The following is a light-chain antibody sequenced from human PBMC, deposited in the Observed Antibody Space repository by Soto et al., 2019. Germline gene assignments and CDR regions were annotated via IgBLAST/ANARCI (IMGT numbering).Light chain of an antibody. CDR1: QSVLYSSNNKNY. CDR2: WAS. CDR3: QQYYSTPWT. Sequence: DIVMTQSPDSLAVSLGERATINCKSSQSVLYSSNNKNYLAWYQQKPGQPPKLLIYWASTRESGVPDRFSGGGSGTDFTLTISSLPAEDVAVYYCQQYYSTPWTFGQGTKVEIK. V-gene: IGKV4-1*01. J-gene: IGKJ1*01.